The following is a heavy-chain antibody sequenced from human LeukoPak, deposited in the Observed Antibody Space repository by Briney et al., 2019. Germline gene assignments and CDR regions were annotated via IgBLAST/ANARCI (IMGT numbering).Heavy chain of an antibody. D-gene: IGHD5-12*01. V-gene: IGHV3-7*01. CDR2: IKQDGSEK. CDR3: ARDPIVINSIWWQGVQRDAFDY. CDR1: GFTLSNHW. J-gene: IGHJ4*02. Sequence: QPGGSLRLPCATSGFTLSNHWMTWVRHAPGKGREWVANIKQDGSEKIYVDSVKDRFTIPRDNAKNTLYLQMNSLRDEDTAVYYCARDPIVINSIWWQGVQRDAFDYWGQGTLVTVSS.